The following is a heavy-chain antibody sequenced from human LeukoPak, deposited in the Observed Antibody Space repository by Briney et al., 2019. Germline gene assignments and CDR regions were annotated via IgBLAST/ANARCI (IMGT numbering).Heavy chain of an antibody. J-gene: IGHJ4*02. Sequence: PGGSLRLSCAASGFTFSSNAMHWVRQAPGKGLEWVAVISCDGSNKYYADSVKGRFTISRDNSKNTLYLQMNSLRAEDTAVYYCARDGDSGTYYYFDYWGQGTLVTVTS. CDR2: ISCDGSNK. D-gene: IGHD1-26*01. CDR1: GFTFSSNA. V-gene: IGHV3-30-3*01. CDR3: ARDGDSGTYYYFDY.